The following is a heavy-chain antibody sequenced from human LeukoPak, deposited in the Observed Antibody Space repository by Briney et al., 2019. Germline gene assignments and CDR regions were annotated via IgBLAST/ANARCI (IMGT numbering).Heavy chain of an antibody. CDR2: IYRDDEK. Sequence: GSGPTLVNPTQTLTLTCTFSGFSFSNNREGVGWFRQPPGKALEWLVMIYRDDEKRYSPSLSSRISITKDTSKNQAVLVMTNVDPMDTATYYCAHGLVGTWYFDVWGRGTLVTVSS. V-gene: IGHV2-5*02. CDR3: AHGLVGTWYFDV. J-gene: IGHJ2*01. D-gene: IGHD1-26*01. CDR1: GFSFSNNREG.